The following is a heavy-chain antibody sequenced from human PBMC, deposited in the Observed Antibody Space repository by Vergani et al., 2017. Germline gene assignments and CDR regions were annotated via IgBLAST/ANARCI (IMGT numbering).Heavy chain of an antibody. CDR3: ARGRVITVSWFDP. V-gene: IGHV3-21*01. J-gene: IGHJ5*02. CDR1: GFTFSSYS. CDR2: ISSSSSYI. D-gene: IGHD2-21*01. Sequence: EVQLVESGGGLVKPGGSLRLSCAASGFTFSSYSMNWVRQAPGKGLEWVSSISSSSSYIYYADSVKGRFTISRDNAKNSLYLQMNSLRAEDTAVYYCARGRVITVSWFDPWGQGTLVTVSS.